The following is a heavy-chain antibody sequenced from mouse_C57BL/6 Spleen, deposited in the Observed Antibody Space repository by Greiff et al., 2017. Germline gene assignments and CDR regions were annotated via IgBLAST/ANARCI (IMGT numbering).Heavy chain of an antibody. J-gene: IGHJ4*01. CDR3: ARWRGLRYAMDY. CDR1: GYTFTSYW. Sequence: VQLQQPGAELVMPGASVKLSCKASGYTFTSYWMHWVKQRPGQGLEWIGEIDPSDSYTNYNQKFKGKSTLTVDKSSSTAYMQLSSLTSEDSAVYYCARWRGLRYAMDYWGQGTTLTVSS. V-gene: IGHV1-69*01. CDR2: IDPSDSYT. D-gene: IGHD1-1*01.